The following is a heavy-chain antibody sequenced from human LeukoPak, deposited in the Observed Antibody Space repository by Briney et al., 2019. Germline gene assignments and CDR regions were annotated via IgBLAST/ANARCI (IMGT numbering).Heavy chain of an antibody. Sequence: GGSLRLSCAASGFTFRSYSMNWVRQAPGKGLEWVSSISSSSSYIYYADSVKGRFTISRDNAKNSLYLQMNSLRAEDTAVYYCARDAIVVPAAIRQGFMDVWGKGTTVTISS. CDR1: GFTFRSYS. J-gene: IGHJ6*03. V-gene: IGHV3-21*01. CDR3: ARDAIVVPAAIRQGFMDV. CDR2: ISSSSSYI. D-gene: IGHD2-2*01.